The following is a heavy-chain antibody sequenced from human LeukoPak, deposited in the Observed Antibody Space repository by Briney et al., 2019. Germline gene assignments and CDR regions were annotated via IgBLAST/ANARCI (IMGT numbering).Heavy chain of an antibody. V-gene: IGHV1-24*01. CDR2: FDPEDGET. Sequence: ASVKVSCKASGYTLTELSMHWVRQAPGKGLEWMGGFDPEDGETIYAQKFQGRVTMTEDTSTDTAYMELSSLRSEDTAVYYCATAFQVAATYDYWGQGTLVTVSS. CDR3: ATAFQVAATYDY. J-gene: IGHJ4*02. CDR1: GYTLTELS. D-gene: IGHD2-15*01.